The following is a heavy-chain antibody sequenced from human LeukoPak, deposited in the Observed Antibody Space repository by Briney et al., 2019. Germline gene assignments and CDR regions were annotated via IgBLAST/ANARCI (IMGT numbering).Heavy chain of an antibody. V-gene: IGHV1-69*05. J-gene: IGHJ3*02. CDR3: ARDLRLAHAFDI. CDR2: IIPIFGTA. D-gene: IGHD6-19*01. Sequence: ASVKVSCTASGGTFSSYAISWVRQAPGQGLEWMGGIIPIFGTANYAQKFQGRVTITTDESTSTAYMELSSLRSEDTAVYYCARDLRLAHAFDIWGRGTMVTVSS. CDR1: GGTFSSYA.